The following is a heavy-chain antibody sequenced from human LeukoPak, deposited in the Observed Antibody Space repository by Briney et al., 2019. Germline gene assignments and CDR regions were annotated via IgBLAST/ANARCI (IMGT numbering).Heavy chain of an antibody. CDR2: IESDGTKE. V-gene: IGHV3-30*02. D-gene: IGHD6-19*01. CDR3: AKEGSGWYCLDY. CDR1: GFRFSSYD. Sequence: PGGSLRLSCAASGFRFSSYDIHWVRQAPGKGLEWVTFIESDGTKEYYADSVKGRFTISRDNSKNTVYVQMNTLRAEDTAVYYCAKEGSGWYCLDYWGQGTVVTVSS. J-gene: IGHJ4*02.